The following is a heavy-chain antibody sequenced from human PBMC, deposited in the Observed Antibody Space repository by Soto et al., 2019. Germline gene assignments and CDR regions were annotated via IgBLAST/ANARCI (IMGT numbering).Heavy chain of an antibody. V-gene: IGHV3-7*05. CDR1: GFIFTNSW. CDR3: ARGSYDSRSGLGY. D-gene: IGHD3-3*01. CDR2: IKQDESEK. J-gene: IGHJ4*02. Sequence: EVQLVESGGGLVQPGESLRLSCAASGFIFTNSWMTWVRQAPGKGLEWVANIKQDESEKYYVDSVKGRFIISRDNVKNSLFLQMNSLRAEDTALYYCARGSYDSRSGLGYWGQGTLVTVSS.